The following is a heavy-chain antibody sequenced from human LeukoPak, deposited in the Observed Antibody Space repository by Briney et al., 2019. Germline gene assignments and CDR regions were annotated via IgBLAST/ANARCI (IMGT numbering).Heavy chain of an antibody. CDR3: AREKYYYGSGSPSIYFDY. CDR2: ISGGGDKT. J-gene: IGHJ4*02. CDR1: GFTFSNYA. V-gene: IGHV3-23*01. Sequence: GGSLRLSCAASGFTFSNYAMGWVRQAPGKGLEWVSAISGGGDKTYYADSVKGRFTISRDNSKNTLFLQMNSLRAEDTAVYYCAREKYYYGSGSPSIYFDYWGQGTLVTVSS. D-gene: IGHD3-10*01.